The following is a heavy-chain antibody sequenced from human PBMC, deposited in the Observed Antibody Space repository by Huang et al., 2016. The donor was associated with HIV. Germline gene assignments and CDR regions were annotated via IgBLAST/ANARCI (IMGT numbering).Heavy chain of an antibody. CDR1: GFTFSNYA. Sequence: QVQLVESGGGVVQPGGSLRLSCAASGFTFSNYAMHWVRQAPGKGLEWVAFIRYDGSNKYYADSVKGRFTISRDNSKNTLYLQLNSLRAEDTAVYYCAKGHYGSGTYIDYWGQGTLVTVSS. D-gene: IGHD3-10*01. J-gene: IGHJ4*02. V-gene: IGHV3-30*02. CDR2: IRYDGSNK. CDR3: AKGHYGSGTYIDY.